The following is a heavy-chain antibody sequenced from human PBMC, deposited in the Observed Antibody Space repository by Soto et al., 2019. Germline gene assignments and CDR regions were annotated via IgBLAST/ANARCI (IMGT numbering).Heavy chain of an antibody. Sequence: QVQLVESGGGVVQPGRSLRLSCAASGFTFSSYGMHWVRQDPGKGLEWVAVISYDGSNKYYADSVKGRFTISRDNSKNTLYLQMNSLRAEDTAIYYCAKHLDYDSRGASWFDPWGQGTLVTVSS. V-gene: IGHV3-30*18. CDR1: GFTFSSYG. CDR3: AKHLDYDSRGASWFDP. J-gene: IGHJ5*02. CDR2: ISYDGSNK. D-gene: IGHD3-22*01.